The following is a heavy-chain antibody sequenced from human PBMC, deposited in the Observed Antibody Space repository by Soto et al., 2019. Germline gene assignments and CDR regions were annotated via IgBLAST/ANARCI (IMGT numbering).Heavy chain of an antibody. D-gene: IGHD2-2*01. J-gene: IGHJ6*02. V-gene: IGHV3-33*01. Sequence: GGSLRLSCAASGFTFSSYGMHWVRQAPGKGLEWVAVIWYDGSNKYYADSVKGRFTISRDNSKNTLYLQMNSLRAEDTAVYYCARRVVPAANYYYYGMDVWGQGTTVTVSS. CDR1: GFTFSSYG. CDR2: IWYDGSNK. CDR3: ARRVVPAANYYYYGMDV.